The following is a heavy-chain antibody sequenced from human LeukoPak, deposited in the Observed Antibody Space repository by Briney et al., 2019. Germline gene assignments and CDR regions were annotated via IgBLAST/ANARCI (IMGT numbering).Heavy chain of an antibody. D-gene: IGHD3-10*01. CDR3: ARGKSIWFGEVSHLFDY. J-gene: IGHJ4*02. CDR2: IYYSGST. CDR1: GGSISSGDYY. V-gene: IGHV4-30-4*01. Sequence: SETLSLTGTVSGGSISSGDYYWSWIRQPPGKGLEWIGYIYYSGSTYDKPSLKSRVTISVDTSKTQFSLKLSSVTAADTAVYYCARGKSIWFGEVSHLFDYWGQGTLVTVSS.